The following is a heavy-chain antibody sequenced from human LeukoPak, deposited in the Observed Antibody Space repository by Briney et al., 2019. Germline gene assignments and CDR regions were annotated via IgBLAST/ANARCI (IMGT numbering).Heavy chain of an antibody. J-gene: IGHJ4*02. CDR2: INHSGST. D-gene: IGHD3-22*01. CDR1: GGSFSGYY. CDR3: ARIVRYYYDSSGYPSY. Sequence: SETLSLTCAVYGGSFSGYYWSWIRQPPGKGLEWIGEINHSGSTNYNPSLKSRVTISVDTSKNHFSLKLSSVTAADTAVYYCARIVRYYYDSSGYPSYWGQGTLVTVSS. V-gene: IGHV4-34*01.